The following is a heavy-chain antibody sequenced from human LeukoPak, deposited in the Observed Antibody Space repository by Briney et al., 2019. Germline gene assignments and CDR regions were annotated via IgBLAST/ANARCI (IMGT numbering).Heavy chain of an antibody. CDR2: ISYDGSNK. V-gene: IGHV3-30*04. Sequence: GGSLRLSCAASGFTFSSYAMHWVRQAPGKGLEWVAVISYDGSNKYYADSVKGRFTISRDNSKNTLYLQMNSLRAEDTAVYYCARGGDTMIVASPFDYWGQGTLVTVSS. J-gene: IGHJ4*02. CDR3: ARGGDTMIVASPFDY. CDR1: GFTFSSYA. D-gene: IGHD3-22*01.